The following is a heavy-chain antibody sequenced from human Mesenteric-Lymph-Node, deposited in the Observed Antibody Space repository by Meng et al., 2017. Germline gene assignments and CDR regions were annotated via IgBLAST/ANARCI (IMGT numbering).Heavy chain of an antibody. CDR3: AREGLVGDLRYFDL. V-gene: IGHV1-18*01. D-gene: IGHD3-16*01. Sequence: QGQLLHAGGEVTKPGAPVKVSCKASGYTFTNYGITWVRQAPGQGLEWMGWISAYNGNTNYAQTLQGRLTMPTDTSTSTAYMELRSLRSDDTAVYYCAREGLVGDLRYFDLWGRGTLVTVSS. J-gene: IGHJ2*01. CDR2: ISAYNGNT. CDR1: GYTFTNYG.